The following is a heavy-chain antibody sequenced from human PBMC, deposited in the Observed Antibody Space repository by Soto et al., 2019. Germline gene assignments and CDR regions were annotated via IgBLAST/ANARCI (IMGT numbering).Heavy chain of an antibody. CDR1: GGSISDDTYY. CDR2: VYYSGTS. Sequence: QLQLQESGPGLVKPSETLSLTCTVSGGSISDDTYYWGWIRQPTGKGLEWIGSVYYSGTSSYNPTLTSRVTMSVDTSKKQLSLRLSSVTAADTAVYYCAILHCHSPNCAPLDPWGQGTLVIVSS. CDR3: AILHCHSPNCAPLDP. D-gene: IGHD2-2*01. V-gene: IGHV4-39*01. J-gene: IGHJ5*02.